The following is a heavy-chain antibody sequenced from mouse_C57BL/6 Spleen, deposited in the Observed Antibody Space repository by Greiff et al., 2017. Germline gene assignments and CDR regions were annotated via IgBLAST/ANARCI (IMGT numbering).Heavy chain of an antibody. J-gene: IGHJ1*03. CDR3: ARRWEYYGSSYGYFDV. Sequence: VQLQQSGSELRSPGSSVKLSCKDFDSEVFPIAYMSWVRQKPGHGFEWIGGILPSIGRTIYGEKFEDKATLDADTLSNTSYLELNSLTSEDSAIYYCARRWEYYGSSYGYFDVWGTGTTVTVSS. D-gene: IGHD1-1*01. V-gene: IGHV15-2*01. CDR2: ILPSIGRT. CDR1: DSEVFPIAY.